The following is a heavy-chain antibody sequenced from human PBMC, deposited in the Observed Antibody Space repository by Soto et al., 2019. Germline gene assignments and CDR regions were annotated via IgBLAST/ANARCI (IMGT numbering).Heavy chain of an antibody. CDR3: ARDRQFYHFWSGYENEGPDGLDV. D-gene: IGHD3-3*02. CDR1: GGSFSGYF. CDR2: ITHSGGT. J-gene: IGHJ6*02. Sequence: SETLSLTCAVSGGSFSGYFWTWIRQAPGKGLEWIGEITHSGGTNYNSSLKRRVMISVDRSKKQFSLILSSVTAADTAVYYCARDRQFYHFWSGYENEGPDGLDVWGQGTTVTVSS. V-gene: IGHV4-34*01.